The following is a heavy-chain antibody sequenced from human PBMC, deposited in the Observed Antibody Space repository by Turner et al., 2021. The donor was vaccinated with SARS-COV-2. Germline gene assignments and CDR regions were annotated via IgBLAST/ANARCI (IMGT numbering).Heavy chain of an antibody. Sequence: QVQLVQSGAEVKKPGASVKVPCKVSGYTLIELSMHWVRQAPGKGLEWMGGFDPEDGETIYAQKFQGRVTMTEDTSTDTAYMELSSLRSEDTAVYYCATGYAYCGGDCSIHYWGQGTLVTVSS. J-gene: IGHJ4*02. CDR3: ATGYAYCGGDCSIHY. CDR2: FDPEDGET. V-gene: IGHV1-24*01. D-gene: IGHD2-21*02. CDR1: GYTLIELS.